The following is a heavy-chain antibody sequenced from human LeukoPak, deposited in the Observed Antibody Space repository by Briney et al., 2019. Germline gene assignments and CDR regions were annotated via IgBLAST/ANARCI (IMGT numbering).Heavy chain of an antibody. CDR3: AKEQYPGYFDF. V-gene: IGHV3-30*02. CDR1: GFTFSSYA. CDR2: IRFDATNK. Sequence: GGSLRLSCAASGFTFSSYAMHWVRQAPGKGLEWVCFIRFDATNKYYADSVKGRFTISRDNSNNTLYLQLHNVRPEDTATYFCAKEQYPGYFDFWGQGSLVTVSA. D-gene: IGHD1-14*01. J-gene: IGHJ4*02.